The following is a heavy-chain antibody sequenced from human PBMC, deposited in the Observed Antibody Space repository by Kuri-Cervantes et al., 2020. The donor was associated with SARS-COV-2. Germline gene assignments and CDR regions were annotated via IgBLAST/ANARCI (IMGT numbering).Heavy chain of an antibody. V-gene: IGHV4-59*08. CDR2: IYYSGST. J-gene: IGHJ4*02. Sequence: SETLSLTCTVSGGSISGYYWSWIRQPPGKGLEWIGYIYYSGSTNYNPSLKSRVTISVDTSKNQFSLKLSSVTAADTAVYYCARQGSSGWYLGYWGQGTLVTVSS. CDR3: ARQGSSGWYLGY. D-gene: IGHD6-19*01. CDR1: GGSISGYY.